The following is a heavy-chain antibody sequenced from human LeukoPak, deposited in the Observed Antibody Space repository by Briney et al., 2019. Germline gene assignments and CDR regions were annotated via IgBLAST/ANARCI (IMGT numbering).Heavy chain of an antibody. Sequence: ASVKVSCKASGGTFSSYAISWARQAPGQGLEWMGGIIPIFGTANYAQKFQGRVTITADESTSTAYMELSSLRSEDTAVYYCAESITIFGVVLDSWFDPWDQGTLVTVSS. CDR2: IIPIFGTA. V-gene: IGHV1-69*13. CDR3: AESITIFGVVLDSWFDP. D-gene: IGHD3-3*01. J-gene: IGHJ5*02. CDR1: GGTFSSYA.